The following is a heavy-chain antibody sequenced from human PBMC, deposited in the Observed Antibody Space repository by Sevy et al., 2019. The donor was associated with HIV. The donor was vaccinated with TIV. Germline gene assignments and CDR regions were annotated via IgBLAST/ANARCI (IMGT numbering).Heavy chain of an antibody. CDR3: ARVGYCRGGTCFSGFYYAMDV. Sequence: GGSLRLSCAVSGFTLTNEFFSWVRQAPGKGLEWVAVVYSGGATYYADSVKGRFTISRDMSKSTLYLQMKCLRAEDTAVYYCARVGYCRGGTCFSGFYYAMDVWGQGTTVTVSS. CDR1: GFTLTNEF. J-gene: IGHJ6*02. V-gene: IGHV3-53*01. CDR2: VYSGGAT. D-gene: IGHD2-15*01.